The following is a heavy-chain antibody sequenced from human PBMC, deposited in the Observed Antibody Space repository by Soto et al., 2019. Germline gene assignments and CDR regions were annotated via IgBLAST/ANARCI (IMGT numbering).Heavy chain of an antibody. CDR2: IYYSGST. J-gene: IGHJ5*02. Sequence: SETLSLTCTVSGGSISSYYWSWIRQPPGKGLEWIGYIYYSGSTNYNPSLKSRVTISVDTSKNQFSLKLSSVTAADTAVYYCARQHYDSSGYYPHYNWFDPWGQGTLVTVSS. CDR3: ARQHYDSSGYYPHYNWFDP. V-gene: IGHV4-59*08. D-gene: IGHD3-22*01. CDR1: GGSISSYY.